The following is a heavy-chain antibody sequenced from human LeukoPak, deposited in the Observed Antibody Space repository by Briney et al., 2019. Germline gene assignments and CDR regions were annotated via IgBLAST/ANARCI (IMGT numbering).Heavy chain of an antibody. J-gene: IGHJ6*03. Sequence: ASVKVSCKASGYTFTGYYMHWVRQAPGQGLEWMGWINPNSGGTNYAQKFQGRVTMTRDTSISTAYMELSRLRSDGTAVYYCARDPRGVSYYYYMDVWGKGTTVTISS. V-gene: IGHV1-2*02. CDR2: INPNSGGT. D-gene: IGHD6-13*01. CDR3: ARDPRGVSYYYYMDV. CDR1: GYTFTGYY.